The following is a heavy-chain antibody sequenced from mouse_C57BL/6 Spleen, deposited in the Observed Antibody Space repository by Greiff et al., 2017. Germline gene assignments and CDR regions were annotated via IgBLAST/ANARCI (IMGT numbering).Heavy chain of an antibody. CDR3: ARGGWLLPPLSMDY. V-gene: IGHV3-6*01. CDR1: GYSITSGYY. CDR2: ISYDGSN. Sequence: EVKLQESGPGLVKPSQSLSLTCSVTGYSITSGYYWNWIRQFPGNQLEWMGYISYDGSNNYNPSLKNRISITRDTSKNQFFLKLNTVTTEDTATYYCARGGWLLPPLSMDYWGQGTSVTVSS. J-gene: IGHJ4*01. D-gene: IGHD2-3*01.